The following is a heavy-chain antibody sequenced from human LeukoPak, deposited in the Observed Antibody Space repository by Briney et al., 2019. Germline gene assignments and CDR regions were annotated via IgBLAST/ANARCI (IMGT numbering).Heavy chain of an antibody. Sequence: PSETLSLTCTVSGGSISSYYWSWIRQPPGKGLEWIGYIYYSGSTNYNPSLKSRVTISVDTSKNQFSLKLSSVTAADTAVYYCARGAGTRSADFDYWGQGTLVTVSS. CDR2: IYYSGST. J-gene: IGHJ4*02. D-gene: IGHD1-1*01. CDR1: GGSISSYY. V-gene: IGHV4-59*12. CDR3: ARGAGTRSADFDY.